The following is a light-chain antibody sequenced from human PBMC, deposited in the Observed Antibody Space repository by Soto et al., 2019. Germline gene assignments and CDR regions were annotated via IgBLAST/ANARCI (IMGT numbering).Light chain of an antibody. CDR2: GAS. Sequence: EIVLTQSPATLSLSPGERATLSCRASQSVNIYLAWYQQKPGQAPRLLIYGASRRTPGIPDRFSGRGSGTDFTLTISGLEPEDFAVYYCQQYGDSPRTFGQGTKVEIK. J-gene: IGKJ1*01. V-gene: IGKV3-20*01. CDR3: QQYGDSPRT. CDR1: QSVNIY.